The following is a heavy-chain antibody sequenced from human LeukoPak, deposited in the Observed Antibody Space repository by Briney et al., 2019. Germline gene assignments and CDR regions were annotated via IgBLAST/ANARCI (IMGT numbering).Heavy chain of an antibody. Sequence: PGGSLRLSCAASGFAFSSYAMSWVRQAPGKGLEWVSAISGSGGSTYYADSVKGRFTISRDNSKNTLYLQMNSLRAEDTAVYYCAKVGFSGSYFDYWGQGTLVTVSS. V-gene: IGHV3-23*01. J-gene: IGHJ4*02. CDR2: ISGSGGST. CDR1: GFAFSSYA. D-gene: IGHD1-26*01. CDR3: AKVGFSGSYFDY.